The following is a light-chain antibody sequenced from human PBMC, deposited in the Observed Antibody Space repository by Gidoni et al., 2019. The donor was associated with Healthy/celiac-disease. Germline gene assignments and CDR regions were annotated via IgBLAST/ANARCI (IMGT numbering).Light chain of an antibody. Sequence: DIQMTQSPSSLSASVGDRVTITCRASQSISSYLNWYQQKPGKAPKLLIYAASSLQSGGPSRFSGSGSGTDFTLTISSLQPEDFATYYCQQSYSTPMSTFXQXTKLEIK. V-gene: IGKV1-39*01. CDR1: QSISSY. CDR3: QQSYSTPMST. CDR2: AAS. J-gene: IGKJ2*01.